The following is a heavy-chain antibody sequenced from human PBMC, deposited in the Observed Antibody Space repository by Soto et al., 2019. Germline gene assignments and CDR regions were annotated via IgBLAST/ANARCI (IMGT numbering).Heavy chain of an antibody. J-gene: IGHJ4*02. CDR2: VKSKSDGETT. D-gene: IGHD2-21*01. CDR1: GFTFTNAW. Sequence: EVQLVESGGGLVKPGESLRLSCAASGFTFTNAWMGWVRQAPGKGLEWVGRVKSKSDGETTDYAAPVKGRFTISRDESKNTLYLQMNSLNAEDTAVYYCSTDRRIAASEYWGQGTLVTVSS. CDR3: STDRRIAASEY. V-gene: IGHV3-15*01.